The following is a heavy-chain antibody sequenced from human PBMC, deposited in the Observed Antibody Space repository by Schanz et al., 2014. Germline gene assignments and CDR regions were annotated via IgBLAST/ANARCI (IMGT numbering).Heavy chain of an antibody. CDR2: ISDSGDTA. J-gene: IGHJ4*02. CDR3: AKDISDTSGKKDY. V-gene: IGHV3-23*04. Sequence: EVQLAESGGGLVQPGGSLRLSCAASGFTFTNYAMSRVRQAPGKGLEWVSLISDSGDTAYYADSVKGRFTISRDKSKNTLFLQMNSLRVEDSAIYYCAKDISDTSGKKDYWGQGTLVTVSS. CDR1: GFTFTNYA. D-gene: IGHD3-22*01.